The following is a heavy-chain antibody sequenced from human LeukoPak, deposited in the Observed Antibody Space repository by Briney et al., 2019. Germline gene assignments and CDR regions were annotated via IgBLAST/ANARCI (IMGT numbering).Heavy chain of an antibody. J-gene: IGHJ4*02. V-gene: IGHV1-18*01. CDR3: ASCWYYDSSGILDLDY. D-gene: IGHD3-22*01. CDR1: GYTFTSYG. Sequence: ASEKVSCKASGYTFTSYGISWVRQAPGQGLEWMGWISAYNGNTNYAQKLQGRVTMTTDTSTSTAYMELRSLRSDDTAVYYCASCWYYDSSGILDLDYWGQGTLVTVSS. CDR2: ISAYNGNT.